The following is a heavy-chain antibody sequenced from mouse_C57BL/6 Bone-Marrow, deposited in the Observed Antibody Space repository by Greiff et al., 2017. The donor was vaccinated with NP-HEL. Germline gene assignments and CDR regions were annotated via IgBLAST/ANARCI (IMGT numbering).Heavy chain of an antibody. CDR1: GFTFSSYG. J-gene: IGHJ3*01. V-gene: IGHV5-6*01. D-gene: IGHD1-1*02. Sequence: EVNVVESGGDLVKPGGSLKLSCAASGFTFSSYGMSWVRQTPDKRLEWVATISSGGSYTYYPDSVKGRFTISRDNAKNTLYLQMSSLKSEDTAMYYCARQGSPFAYWGQGTLVTVSA. CDR3: ARQGSPFAY. CDR2: ISSGGSYT.